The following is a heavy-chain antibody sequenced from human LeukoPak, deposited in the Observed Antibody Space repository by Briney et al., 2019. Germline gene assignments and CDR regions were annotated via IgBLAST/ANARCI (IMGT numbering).Heavy chain of an antibody. Sequence: GGSPRLSCVASGFSFSNYEMNWVRQAPGKGLEWVSAITGSGGSTYYADSVKGRFTISRDNSKNTLYLQINSLRVEDTAVYYCARDQLGAVLYFDYWGQGALVTVSS. CDR2: ITGSGGST. J-gene: IGHJ4*02. CDR3: ARDQLGAVLYFDY. D-gene: IGHD1-1*01. CDR1: GFSFSNYE. V-gene: IGHV3-23*01.